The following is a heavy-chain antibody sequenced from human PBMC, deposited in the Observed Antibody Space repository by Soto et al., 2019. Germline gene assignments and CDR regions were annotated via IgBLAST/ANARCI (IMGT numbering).Heavy chain of an antibody. Sequence: ASVKVSCKASGYTFSSYAMHWVRQAPGQRLEWMGWINAGYGNTKSSQKFQDRVTISRDTSASTAYMELTSLRSEDTAVYYCARDTGDGTFDFWGQATLLTVSS. CDR2: INAGYGNT. CDR3: ARDTGDGTFDF. V-gene: IGHV1-3*01. D-gene: IGHD7-27*01. CDR1: GYTFSSYA. J-gene: IGHJ4*02.